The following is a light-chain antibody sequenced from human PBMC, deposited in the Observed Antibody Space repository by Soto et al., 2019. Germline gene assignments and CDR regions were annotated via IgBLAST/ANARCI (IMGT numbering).Light chain of an antibody. Sequence: QSVLTQPASVSGSPGQSITISCTGTSSDIGSFKLVSWYQQHPGKAPKLMIYEVTKRPSGVSDRFSGSKSGNTASLTIYGLQAEDEADYYCCSYANSSSGLFGGGTKLTVL. CDR3: CSYANSSSGL. J-gene: IGLJ3*02. CDR2: EVT. V-gene: IGLV2-23*02. CDR1: SSDIGSFKL.